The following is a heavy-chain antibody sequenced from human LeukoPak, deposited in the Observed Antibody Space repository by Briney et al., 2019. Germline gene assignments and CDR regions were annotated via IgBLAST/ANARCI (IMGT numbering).Heavy chain of an antibody. CDR1: GFTFSSYA. Sequence: GGSLRLSCAASGFTFSSYAMSWVRQAPGKGLEWVSAISGSGGSTYYADSVKGRFTISRDNAKNTLYLQMNSLRVEDTAVHYCAKLIRRWLQLGDCWGQGTLVTVSS. CDR2: ISGSGGST. J-gene: IGHJ4*02. CDR3: AKLIRRWLQLGDC. V-gene: IGHV3-23*01. D-gene: IGHD5-24*01.